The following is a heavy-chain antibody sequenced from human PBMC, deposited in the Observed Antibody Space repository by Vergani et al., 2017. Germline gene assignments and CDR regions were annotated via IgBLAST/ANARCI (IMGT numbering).Heavy chain of an antibody. J-gene: IGHJ5*02. CDR2: VFYGGST. CDR1: GDSISTSSYA. D-gene: IGHD3-9*01. CDR3: ARAPYDILTGYYGHNWFDP. V-gene: IGHV4-39*07. Sequence: QMQLQESGPGLVKPSETLSLSCTVSGDSISTSSYAWGWIRQPPGKTLEWIGTVFYGGSTNYNPSLKSRVTISVDTSKNQFSLKLSSVTAADTAVYYCARAPYDILTGYYGHNWFDPWGQGTLVTVSS.